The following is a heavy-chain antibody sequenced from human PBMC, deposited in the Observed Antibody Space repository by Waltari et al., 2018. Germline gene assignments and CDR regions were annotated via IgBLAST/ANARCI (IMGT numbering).Heavy chain of an antibody. Sequence: QVQLQESGPSLLKPSETLSLICTVSGGSISGFYWSWVRQPPGKGLDWIGYIYYTGSTNFNPSLKIRVTMSVDTSKNQFSLKLSSVTAADTAFYYCARGGGVDWEWFDPWGQGTLVTVSS. CDR3: ARGGGVDWEWFDP. D-gene: IGHD2-21*02. J-gene: IGHJ5*02. CDR1: GGSISGFY. V-gene: IGHV4-59*01. CDR2: IYYTGST.